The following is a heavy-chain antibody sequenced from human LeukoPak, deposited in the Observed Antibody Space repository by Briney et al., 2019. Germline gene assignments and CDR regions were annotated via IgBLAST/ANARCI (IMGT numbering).Heavy chain of an antibody. Sequence: ASVKVSCKASGYTFTSNYIHWVRQAPGQGLEWMGMIYPRDGSTSYAQKFQGRVTVTRDTSTSTVHMEQSGLRSEGTAVYYCARDQEGFDYWGQGTLVTVSS. J-gene: IGHJ4*02. V-gene: IGHV1-46*01. CDR2: IYPRDGST. CDR3: ARDQEGFDY. CDR1: GYTFTSNY.